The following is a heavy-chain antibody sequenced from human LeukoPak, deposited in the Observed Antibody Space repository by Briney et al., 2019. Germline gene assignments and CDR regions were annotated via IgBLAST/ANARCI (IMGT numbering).Heavy chain of an antibody. D-gene: IGHD3-22*01. J-gene: IGHJ6*02. CDR2: ISGSGGST. Sequence: PGGSLSLSCSASGFTFSSYAMGWVRQAPGKGLEWVSAISGSGGSTYYADSVKGRFTISSANTKNPLYLAMNSPRAQATTVYYGAKDATYYYDSSGYYPGRYYYYGMDVWGQGTTVTVSS. V-gene: IGHV3-23*01. CDR1: GFTFSSYA. CDR3: AKDATYYYDSSGYYPGRYYYYGMDV.